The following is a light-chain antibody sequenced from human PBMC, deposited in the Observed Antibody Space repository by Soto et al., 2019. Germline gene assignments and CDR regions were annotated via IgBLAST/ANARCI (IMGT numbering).Light chain of an antibody. J-gene: IGLJ3*02. CDR2: VDTDGSH. CDR3: QTWGADIVV. V-gene: IGLV4-69*01. Sequence: QSVLTQSPSASASLGASVKLTCTLSSGHSSYAIAWHQQQSEKGPRYLMKVDTDGSHNKGDGIPDRFSGSSSGAERYLTISSLHSEDEADYYCQTWGADIVVFGGGTKLTVL. CDR1: SGHSSYA.